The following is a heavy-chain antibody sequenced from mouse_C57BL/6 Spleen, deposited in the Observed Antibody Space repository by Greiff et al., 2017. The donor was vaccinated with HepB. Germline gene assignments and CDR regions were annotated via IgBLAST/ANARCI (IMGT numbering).Heavy chain of an antibody. J-gene: IGHJ4*01. CDR3: ARHVGSKKDAMDY. D-gene: IGHD2-5*01. Sequence: EVKLMESGGDLVKPGGSLKLSCAASGFTFSSYGMSWVRQTPDKRLEWVATISSGGSYTYYPDSVKGRFTISRDNAKNTLYLQMSSLKSEDTAMYYCARHVGSKKDAMDYWGQGTSVTVSS. V-gene: IGHV5-6*01. CDR2: ISSGGSYT. CDR1: GFTFSSYG.